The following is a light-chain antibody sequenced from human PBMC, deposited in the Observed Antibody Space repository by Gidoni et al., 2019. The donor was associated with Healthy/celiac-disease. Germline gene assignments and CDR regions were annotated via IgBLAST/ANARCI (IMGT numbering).Light chain of an antibody. Sequence: DIQMTQSPSPLPASVGDTVTIPCRASQSISSWLAWYQQKPGKAPKLLIYKSSSLESGVPSRCSGSGSGTEFTLTISSLQPDDFAIYYCQQYNSYPYTFGQGTKLEIK. CDR3: QQYNSYPYT. J-gene: IGKJ2*01. CDR1: QSISSW. CDR2: KSS. V-gene: IGKV1-5*03.